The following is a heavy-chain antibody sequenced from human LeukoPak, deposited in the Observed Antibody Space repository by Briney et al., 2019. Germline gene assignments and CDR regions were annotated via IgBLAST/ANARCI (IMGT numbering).Heavy chain of an antibody. J-gene: IGHJ6*02. V-gene: IGHV3-23*01. CDR3: AKEQAGSHYYYYGMDV. D-gene: IGHD3-10*01. CDR1: GFTFSSYA. CDR2: VSGSGGST. Sequence: GGSLRLSCVASGFTFSSYAMSWVRQAPGKGLEWVSAVSGSGGSTYYADSVKGRFTISRDNSKNTLYLQTNSLGAEDTAVYYCAKEQAGSHYYYYGMDVWGQGTTVTVSS.